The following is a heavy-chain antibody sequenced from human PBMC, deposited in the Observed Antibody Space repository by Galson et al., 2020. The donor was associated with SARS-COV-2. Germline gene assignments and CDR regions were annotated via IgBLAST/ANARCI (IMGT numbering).Heavy chain of an antibody. V-gene: IGHV3-43D*04. CDR3: AKDSGYCFSIICDMDV. Sequence: GGSLRLSCAASGFTFDDYGMHWVRQAPGKGLEWVSLITWDGGTTHYADSVKGRFTVSRDNSKNSLYLQMNSLRPEDTALYYCAKDSGYCFSIICDMDVWGKGTTVTVSS. J-gene: IGHJ6*03. CDR1: GFTFDDYG. D-gene: IGHD2-2*01. CDR2: ITWDGGTT.